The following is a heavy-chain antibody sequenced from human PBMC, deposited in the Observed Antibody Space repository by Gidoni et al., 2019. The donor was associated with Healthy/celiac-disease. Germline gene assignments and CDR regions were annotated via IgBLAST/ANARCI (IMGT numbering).Heavy chain of an antibody. J-gene: IGHJ5*02. CDR2: IIPIFVTA. CDR1: GGTFSSSA. V-gene: IGHV1-69*06. Sequence: EVKKPGSSVKVSCKASGGTFSSSAINWVRQAPGQGLEWMGGIIPIFVTANYAQKFQGRVTITADKSTSTTYMELSSLRSEDTAVYYCARGVPDFWSGEGFDPWGQGTLVTVSS. D-gene: IGHD3-3*01. CDR3: ARGVPDFWSGEGFDP.